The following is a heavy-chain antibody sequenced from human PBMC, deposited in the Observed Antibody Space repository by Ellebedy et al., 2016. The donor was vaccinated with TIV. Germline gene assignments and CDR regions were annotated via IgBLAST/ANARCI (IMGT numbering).Heavy chain of an antibody. V-gene: IGHV3-23*01. CDR3: ARESTTVTTDYFDY. CDR1: GFTFSSYA. D-gene: IGHD4-11*01. Sequence: GESLKISXAASGFTFSSYAMSWVRQAPGKGLEWVSAISGSGGSTYYADSVKGRFTISRDNAKNSLYLQMNSLRAEDTAVYYCARESTTVTTDYFDYWGQGTLVTVSS. CDR2: ISGSGGST. J-gene: IGHJ4*02.